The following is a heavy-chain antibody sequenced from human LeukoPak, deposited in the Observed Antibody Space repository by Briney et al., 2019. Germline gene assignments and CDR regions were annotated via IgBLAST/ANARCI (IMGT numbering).Heavy chain of an antibody. CDR3: AKDPNQLLTLDH. D-gene: IGHD1-1*01. Sequence: PGRSLRLSCAASGFTFSSYVMHWVRQAPDKGLEWVALIWYDGTNKYYAESVKGRFTISRENSKDTLFLQMTSLTPEDSGVYYCAKDPNQLLTLDHWGQGTLVTVSS. V-gene: IGHV3-33*06. J-gene: IGHJ4*02. CDR2: IWYDGTNK. CDR1: GFTFSSYV.